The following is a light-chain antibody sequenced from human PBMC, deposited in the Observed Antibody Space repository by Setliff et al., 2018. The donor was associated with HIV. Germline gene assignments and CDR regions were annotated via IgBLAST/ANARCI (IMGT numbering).Light chain of an antibody. CDR2: EVS. CDR3: TSYTTSTWV. V-gene: IGLV2-14*01. J-gene: IGLJ3*02. Sequence: QFVLTQPASVSGSPGQSITISCTGTSSDVGGYNYVSWYQQHPGKAPKLMIYEVSNRPSGVSNRFSGSKSGNTASLTISGLQAEDEADYYCTSYTTSTWVFGGGTKVTVL. CDR1: SSDVGGYNY.